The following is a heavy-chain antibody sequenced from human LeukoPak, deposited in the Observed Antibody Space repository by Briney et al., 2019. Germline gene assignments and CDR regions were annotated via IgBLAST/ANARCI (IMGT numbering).Heavy chain of an antibody. J-gene: IGHJ4*02. Sequence: NPSETLSLTCTVSGGSISSSSYYWGWIRQPPGKGLEWIGSIYYSGSTYYNPSLKSRVTISVDTSKNQFSLKLSSVTAADTAVYYCASTPGLRFLEWFPNYDYWGQGTLVTVSS. CDR3: ASTPGLRFLEWFPNYDY. CDR2: IYYSGST. D-gene: IGHD3-3*01. V-gene: IGHV4-39*01. CDR1: GGSISSSSYY.